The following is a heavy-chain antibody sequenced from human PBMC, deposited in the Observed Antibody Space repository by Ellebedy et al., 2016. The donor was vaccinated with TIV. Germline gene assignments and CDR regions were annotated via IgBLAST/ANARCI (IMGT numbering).Heavy chain of an antibody. Sequence: AASVKVSCKASGGTFSSYAISWVRQAPGQGLEWMGGIIPIFGTANYAQKFQGRVTITADESTSTAYMELSSLRSEDTAVYYCARVNSGWQPINYYYYGMDVWGQGTTVTVSS. D-gene: IGHD6-19*01. J-gene: IGHJ6*02. V-gene: IGHV1-69*13. CDR1: GGTFSSYA. CDR3: ARVNSGWQPINYYYYGMDV. CDR2: IIPIFGTA.